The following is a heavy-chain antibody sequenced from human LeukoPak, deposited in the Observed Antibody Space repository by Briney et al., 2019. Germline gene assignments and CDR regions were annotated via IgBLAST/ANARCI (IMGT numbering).Heavy chain of an antibody. V-gene: IGHV4-31*03. CDR3: ARGSWGSWPYFDY. Sequence: SGTLSLTCTVSGGSISSGGYYWSWIRQHPRKGLEWIGYIYYSGSTYYNPSLKSRVTISVDTSKNQFSLKLSSVTAADTAVYYCARGSWGSWPYFDYWGQGTLVTVSS. D-gene: IGHD6-13*01. CDR2: IYYSGST. J-gene: IGHJ4*02. CDR1: GGSISSGGYY.